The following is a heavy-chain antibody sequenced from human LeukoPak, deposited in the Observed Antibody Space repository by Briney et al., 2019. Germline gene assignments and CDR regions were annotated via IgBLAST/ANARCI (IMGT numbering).Heavy chain of an antibody. J-gene: IGHJ4*02. CDR2: IYSGGTT. CDR3: AKGPPLWAVVFFDY. CDR1: GFTVSSNY. D-gene: IGHD2/OR15-2a*01. Sequence: GGSLRLSCAASGFTVSSNYMSWVRQARGKGLEGVSVIYSGGTTYYVDSVRGRFTISRDNSKNTLYLQMNSLRAEDTAVYYCAKGPPLWAVVFFDYWGQGTLVTVSS. V-gene: IGHV3-53*01.